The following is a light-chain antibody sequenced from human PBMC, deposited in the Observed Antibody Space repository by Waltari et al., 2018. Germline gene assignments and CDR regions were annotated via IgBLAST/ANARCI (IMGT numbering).Light chain of an antibody. CDR2: WAS. V-gene: IGKV4-1*01. J-gene: IGKJ3*01. CDR1: QSVLYSSNNKNY. CDR3: QQYYSTPRT. Sequence: DIVMTQSPDSLAVSLGERATINCKSSQSVLYSSNNKNYLAWYQPKPGQPPKLLIYWASTRESGVPDRFSGSGSGTDFTLTISSLQAEDVAVYYCQQYYSTPRTFGPGTKVDIK.